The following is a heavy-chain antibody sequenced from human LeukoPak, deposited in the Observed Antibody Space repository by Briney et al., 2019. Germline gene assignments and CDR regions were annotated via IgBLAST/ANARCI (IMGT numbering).Heavy chain of an antibody. D-gene: IGHD3-10*01. J-gene: IGHJ4*02. CDR1: GGSISSYY. CDR3: ARDDYGSGIAY. Sequence: SETLSLTCTVSGGSISSYYWSWIRQPPGKGLEWIGYIYYSGSTSYNPSLKSRVTISVDTSKNQSSLKLSSVTAADTAVYYCARDDYGSGIAYWGQGTLVTVSS. CDR2: IYYSGST. V-gene: IGHV4-59*01.